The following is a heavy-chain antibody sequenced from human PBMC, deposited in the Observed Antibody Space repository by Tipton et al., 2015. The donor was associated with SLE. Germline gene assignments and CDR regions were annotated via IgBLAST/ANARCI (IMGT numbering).Heavy chain of an antibody. CDR1: DGSIRSTNYY. Sequence: TLSLTCTVSDGSIRSTNYYWGWIRQPPGKGLEWIGSIFYTGSTYYNPSLKSRVSSSIDTSKHQFSLKLNSVTAADTAVYYCARRHYSGPFDSWGQGTLVTVSS. V-gene: IGHV4-39*07. CDR2: IFYTGST. J-gene: IGHJ4*02. CDR3: ARRHYSGPFDS. D-gene: IGHD5-12*01.